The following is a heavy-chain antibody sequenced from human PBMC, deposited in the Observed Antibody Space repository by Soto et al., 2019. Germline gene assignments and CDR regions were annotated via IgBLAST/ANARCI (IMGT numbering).Heavy chain of an antibody. CDR3: AKDLQIVLMVYAPRGFDY. D-gene: IGHD2-8*01. V-gene: IGHV3-23*01. Sequence: LRLSCAASGFTFSSYAMSWVRQAPWKGLEWVSAISGSGGSTYYADSVKGRFTISRDNSKNTLYLQMNSLRAEDTAVYYCAKDLQIVLMVYAPRGFDYWGQGTLVTVYS. CDR1: GFTFSSYA. CDR2: ISGSGGST. J-gene: IGHJ4*02.